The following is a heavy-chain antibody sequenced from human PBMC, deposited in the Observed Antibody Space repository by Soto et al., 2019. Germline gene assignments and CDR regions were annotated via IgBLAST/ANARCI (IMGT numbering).Heavy chain of an antibody. CDR1: GFTFSSYA. V-gene: IGHV3-23*01. D-gene: IGHD6-19*01. J-gene: IGHJ5*02. CDR2: ISGSGGST. Sequence: GGYLRLSCAASGFTFSSYAMSWVRQAPGKGLEWVSAISGSGGSTYYADSVKGRFTISRDNSKNTLYLQMNSLRAEDTAVYYWAKDHSLGYSSANWFVPWCQGTLVSVS. CDR3: AKDHSLGYSSANWFVP.